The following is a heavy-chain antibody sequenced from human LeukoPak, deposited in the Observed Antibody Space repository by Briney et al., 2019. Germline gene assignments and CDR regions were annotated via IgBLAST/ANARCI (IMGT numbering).Heavy chain of an antibody. V-gene: IGHV4-59*01. J-gene: IGHJ5*02. CDR1: GGSISGYC. D-gene: IGHD1-7*01. CDR3: ARDTGNYGGDWFDP. Sequence: PSETLSLTCSVSGGSISGYCWTWIRQPPGKGLEWIGHISYTGNTKYNPSPKSRVTISVDTSKNQLSLNLSSVTAADTALYYCARDTGNYGGDWFDPWGQGTLVTVSS. CDR2: ISYTGNT.